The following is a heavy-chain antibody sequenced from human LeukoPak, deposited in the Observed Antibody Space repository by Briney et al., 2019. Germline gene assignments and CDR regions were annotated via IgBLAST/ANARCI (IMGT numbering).Heavy chain of an antibody. J-gene: IGHJ3*02. Sequence: GASVKVSCKASGGTFNNYAINWVRQAPGQGLEWMGGIIPMFDTANSAQKFQGRVTITTDESRSTAYMELSSLRSEDTAVYYCARAGAIDCSGGSCHRGAFDIWGQGTMVTVSS. CDR3: ARAGAIDCSGGSCHRGAFDI. CDR1: GGTFNNYA. CDR2: IIPMFDTA. V-gene: IGHV1-69*05. D-gene: IGHD2-15*01.